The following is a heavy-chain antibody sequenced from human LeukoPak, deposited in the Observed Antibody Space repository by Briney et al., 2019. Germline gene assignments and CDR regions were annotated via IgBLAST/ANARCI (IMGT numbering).Heavy chain of an antibody. CDR3: ARGGTLSQYYYDSSGYCFDY. V-gene: IGHV4-4*07. CDR2: IYTSGST. J-gene: IGHJ4*02. Sequence: SETLSLTCTVSGGSISSYYWSWIRQPAGKGLECIGRIYTSGSTNYNPSLKSRVTMSVDTSKNQFSLKLSSVTAADTAVYYCARGGTLSQYYYDSSGYCFDYWGQGTLVTVSS. D-gene: IGHD3-22*01. CDR1: GGSISSYY.